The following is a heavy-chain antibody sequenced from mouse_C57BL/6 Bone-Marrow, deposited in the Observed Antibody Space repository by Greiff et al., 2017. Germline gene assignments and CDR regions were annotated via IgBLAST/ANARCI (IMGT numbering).Heavy chain of an antibody. D-gene: IGHD2-4*01. Sequence: VKLVESGAELVKPGASVKMSCKASGYTFTTYPIEWMKQNHGKSLEWIGNFHPYNDDTKYNEKFKGKATLTVEKSSSTVYLELSRLTSDDSAVYYCASIYYDYEGFAYWGQGTLVTVSA. CDR1: GYTFTTYP. J-gene: IGHJ3*01. CDR3: ASIYYDYEGFAY. CDR2: FHPYNDDT. V-gene: IGHV1-47*01.